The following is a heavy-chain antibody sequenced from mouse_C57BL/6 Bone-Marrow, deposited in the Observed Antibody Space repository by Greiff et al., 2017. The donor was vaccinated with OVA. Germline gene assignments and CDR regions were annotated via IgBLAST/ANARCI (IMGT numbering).Heavy chain of an antibody. CDR2: IYPGSGNT. D-gene: IGHD3-2*02. J-gene: IGHJ4*01. CDR1: GYTFTDYY. Sequence: QVQLKESGAELVRPGASVKLSCKASGYTFTDYYINWVKQRPGQGLEWIARIYPGSGNTYYNEKFKGKATLTAEKSSSTAYMQLSSLTSEDSAVYFCARGTAQGTIPFMDYWGQGTSVTVSS. CDR3: ARGTAQGTIPFMDY. V-gene: IGHV1-76*01.